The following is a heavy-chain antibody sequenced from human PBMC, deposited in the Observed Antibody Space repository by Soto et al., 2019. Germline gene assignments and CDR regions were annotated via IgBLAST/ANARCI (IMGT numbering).Heavy chain of an antibody. Sequence: EVRLVESGGGLVQPGGSLRLSCAASGFTFSSYYMHWVRQPTGRGLEWVSSIGSAGDTYYPGSVKGRFTISRDNATNSLYLQMNSRRAGDTAVYYCARAESMVRGQYFDRWGRGTLVTVSS. CDR1: GFTFSSYY. CDR2: IGSAGDT. CDR3: ARAESMVRGQYFDR. D-gene: IGHD3-10*01. V-gene: IGHV3-13*04. J-gene: IGHJ2*01.